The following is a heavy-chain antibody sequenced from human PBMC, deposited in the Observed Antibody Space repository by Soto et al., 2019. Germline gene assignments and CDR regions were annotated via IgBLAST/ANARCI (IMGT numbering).Heavy chain of an antibody. Sequence: QITLKESGPTLVKPTQTLTLTCTFSGFSLSTSGVGVGWIRQPPGKALEWLALIYWDDDKRYSPSLKSRLTITKDTSKYEVVLTMNNMDPVDTATYYCAHSIAVKEEFDYWGQGTLVTVSS. CDR3: AHSIAVKEEFDY. CDR2: IYWDDDK. D-gene: IGHD6-19*01. V-gene: IGHV2-5*02. J-gene: IGHJ4*02. CDR1: GFSLSTSGVG.